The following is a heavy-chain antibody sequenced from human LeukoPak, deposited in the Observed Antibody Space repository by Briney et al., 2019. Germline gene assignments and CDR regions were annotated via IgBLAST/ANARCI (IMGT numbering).Heavy chain of an antibody. Sequence: PGGSLRLSCAASGFSFSNYEMNWVRQTPGKGLEWVSYMSSSGSMTWYADSVKGRFTISRDNAKRSLYLQMNSLRVEDTAVYYCAKRRGLELLYYYYMDVWGKGTTVTVSS. CDR2: MSSSGSMT. CDR3: AKRRGLELLYYYYMDV. V-gene: IGHV3-48*03. D-gene: IGHD1-7*01. J-gene: IGHJ6*03. CDR1: GFSFSNYE.